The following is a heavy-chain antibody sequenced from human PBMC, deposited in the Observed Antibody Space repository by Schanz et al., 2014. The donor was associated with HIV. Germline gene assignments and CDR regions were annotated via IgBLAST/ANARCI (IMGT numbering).Heavy chain of an antibody. V-gene: IGHV1-8*02. J-gene: IGHJ4*02. CDR2: VNPESGNT. CDR1: GYTFSDYD. CDR3: VRAASFHFDKEGYYRNWYFDF. Sequence: QVQLVQSGPEVKKPGASVRVSCETSGYTFSDYDINWVRQAPGQGLEWMGWVNPESGNTGMADTFLGRLSLTRFTSTGTAYMELDSLRSEDTAIYYCVRAASFHFDKEGYYRNWYFDFWGQGTLVTVSS. D-gene: IGHD1-26*01.